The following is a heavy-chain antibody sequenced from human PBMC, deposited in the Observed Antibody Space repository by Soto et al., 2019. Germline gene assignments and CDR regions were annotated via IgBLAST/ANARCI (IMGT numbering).Heavy chain of an antibody. CDR3: ARETPSLTVTTIEENYYYYYMDV. Sequence: ASVKVSCKASGYTFTSYDINWVRQATGQGLEWMGWMNPNSGNTGYAQKFQGRVTMTRNTSISTAYMELSSLRSEDTAVYYCARETPSLTVTTIEENYYYYYMDVWGKGTTVTVSS. J-gene: IGHJ6*03. CDR1: GYTFTSYD. V-gene: IGHV1-8*01. CDR2: MNPNSGNT. D-gene: IGHD4-17*01.